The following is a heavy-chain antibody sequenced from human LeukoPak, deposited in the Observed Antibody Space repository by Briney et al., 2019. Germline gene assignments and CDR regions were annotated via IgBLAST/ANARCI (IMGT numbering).Heavy chain of an antibody. CDR2: ISYDGANK. CDR3: ARNEYSSTNWFEP. Sequence: GGSLRLSCAASGFSYSTYAMHWVRQAPGKGLEWVAVISYDGANKYYADSVKGRFTISRDNSKNTLYLQMNSLRAEDTAVYYCARNEYSSTNWFEPWGQGTLVTVSS. D-gene: IGHD6-19*01. J-gene: IGHJ5*02. CDR1: GFSYSTYA. V-gene: IGHV3-30-3*01.